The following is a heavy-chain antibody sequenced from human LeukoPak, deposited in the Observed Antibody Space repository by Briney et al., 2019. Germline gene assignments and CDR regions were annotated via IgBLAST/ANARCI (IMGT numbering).Heavy chain of an antibody. J-gene: IGHJ6*02. D-gene: IGHD6-13*01. Sequence: GASVKVSCKASGGTFSSYAISWVRQAPGQGLEWMGGIIPIFGTANYAQKFQGRVTITADESTSTAYMELSSLRSEDTAVYYCARSRGSSWSRVGYYYYGMDVWGQGTTVTVSS. V-gene: IGHV1-69*13. CDR2: IIPIFGTA. CDR3: ARSRGSSWSRVGYYYYGMDV. CDR1: GGTFSSYA.